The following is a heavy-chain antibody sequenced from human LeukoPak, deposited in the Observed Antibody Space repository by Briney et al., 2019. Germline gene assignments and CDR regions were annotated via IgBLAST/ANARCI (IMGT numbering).Heavy chain of an antibody. D-gene: IGHD4-17*01. J-gene: IGHJ2*01. CDR3: ARDHGPPSKWYFDL. V-gene: IGHV3-30-3*01. CDR1: GLTFSNYA. Sequence: GGSLRLSCAASGLTFSNYAMNWVRQAPGKGLEWVAVISYDGSNKYYADSVKGRFTISRDNSKNTLYLQMNSLRAEDTAVYYCARDHGPPSKWYFDLWGRGTLVTVSS. CDR2: ISYDGSNK.